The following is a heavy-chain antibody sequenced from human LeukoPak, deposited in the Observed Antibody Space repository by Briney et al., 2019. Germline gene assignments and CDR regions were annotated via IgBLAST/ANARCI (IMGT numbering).Heavy chain of an antibody. J-gene: IGHJ4*02. CDR2: IFAGGGAA. CDR1: GFTFSDYA. V-gene: IGHV3-23*01. CDR3: AKNYYDRRGPYSWVFDY. D-gene: IGHD3-22*01. Sequence: PGGSLRLSCPVSGFTFSDYAMTWVRQAPGKGLEWVSSIFAGGGAALYADSGRGRFTIFRADSKSTLFLQMHSLRAEDKAIYYCAKNYYDRRGPYSWVFDYWGQGTLVTVSS.